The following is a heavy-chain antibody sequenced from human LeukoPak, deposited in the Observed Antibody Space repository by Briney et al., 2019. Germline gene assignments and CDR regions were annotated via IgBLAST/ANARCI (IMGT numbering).Heavy chain of an antibody. V-gene: IGHV3-23*01. D-gene: IGHD5-24*01. CDR1: GLTFSSFA. J-gene: IGHJ4*02. Sequence: GGSLRLSCGASGLTFSSFALSWVRQAPGKGLEWVSAITGSGGTTYYADSVKGRFIISRDNSKNTLYLQMNSLRPEDTAVYYCAKAAEGLQFNDWGQGTLVTVSS. CDR2: ITGSGGTT. CDR3: AKAAEGLQFND.